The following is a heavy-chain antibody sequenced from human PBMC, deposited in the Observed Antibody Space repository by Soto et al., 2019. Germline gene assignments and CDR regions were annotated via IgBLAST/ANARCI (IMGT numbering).Heavy chain of an antibody. CDR2: FGSSGNT. Sequence: EVQLLESGGDLIQPGGSLRLSCVASGITFGSRAMSWVRQAPGEGLEWVSTFGSSGNTYYADSVKGRFTISRDNSRNTLYLQMSSLRAEDTAIYYCAKRGEKTGRNFDCWGQGNLVTVAS. CDR3: AKRGEKTGRNFDC. D-gene: IGHD2-21*01. J-gene: IGHJ4*02. CDR1: GITFGSRA. V-gene: IGHV3-23*01.